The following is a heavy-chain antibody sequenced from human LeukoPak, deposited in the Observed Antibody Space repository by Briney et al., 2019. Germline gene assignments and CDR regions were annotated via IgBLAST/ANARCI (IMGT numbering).Heavy chain of an antibody. V-gene: IGHV1-69*04. CDR1: GGTFSSYA. CDR3: ARDSGYSYGYGMDV. CDR2: IIPILGIA. D-gene: IGHD5-18*01. J-gene: IGHJ6*02. Sequence: AASVKVSCKASGGTFSSYAISWVRQAPGQGLEWMGRIIPILGIANYAQKFQGRVTITADKSTSTSYMELSSLRSEDTAVYYCARDSGYSYGYGMDVWGQAASVTVSS.